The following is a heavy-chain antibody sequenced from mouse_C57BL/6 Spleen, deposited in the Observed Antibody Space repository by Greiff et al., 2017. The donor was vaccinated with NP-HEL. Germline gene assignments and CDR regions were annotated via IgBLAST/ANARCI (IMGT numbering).Heavy chain of an antibody. Sequence: DVKLQESGGGLVKPGGSLKLSCAASGFTFSDYGMHWVRQAPEKGLEWVAYISSGSSTIYYADTVKGRFTISRDNAKNTLFLQMTSLRSEDTAMYYCARPLYDGYYVGWFAYWGQGTLVTVSA. CDR1: GFTFSDYG. CDR2: ISSGSSTI. J-gene: IGHJ3*01. D-gene: IGHD2-3*01. CDR3: ARPLYDGYYVGWFAY. V-gene: IGHV5-17*01.